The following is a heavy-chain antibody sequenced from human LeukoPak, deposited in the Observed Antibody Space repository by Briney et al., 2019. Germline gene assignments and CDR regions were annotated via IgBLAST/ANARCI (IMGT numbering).Heavy chain of an antibody. D-gene: IGHD6-13*01. V-gene: IGHV4-30-2*01. Sequence: SQTLSLTRAVSGGSISSGGYSWSWIRQPPGKGLEWIGYIYHSGSTYYNPSLKSRVTISVDRSKNQFSLKLSSVTAADTAVYYCARDEGSSSWYYFDYWGQGTLVTVSS. CDR1: GGSISSGGYS. J-gene: IGHJ4*02. CDR2: IYHSGST. CDR3: ARDEGSSSWYYFDY.